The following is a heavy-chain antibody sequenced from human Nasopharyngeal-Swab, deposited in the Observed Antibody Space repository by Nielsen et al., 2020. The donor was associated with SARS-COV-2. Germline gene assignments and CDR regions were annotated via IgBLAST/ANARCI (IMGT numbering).Heavy chain of an antibody. CDR2: ISAYNGNT. CDR1: GYTFTSYG. Sequence: ASVKVSCKASGYTFTSYGISWVRQAPGQGLEWMGWISAYNGNTSYAQKLQGRVTMTTDTSTSTAYMELRSLGSDDTAVYYCARRTTFYGSGSLLHYYYYYGMDVWGQGTTVTVSS. V-gene: IGHV1-18*01. CDR3: ARRTTFYGSGSLLHYYYYYGMDV. D-gene: IGHD3-10*01. J-gene: IGHJ6*02.